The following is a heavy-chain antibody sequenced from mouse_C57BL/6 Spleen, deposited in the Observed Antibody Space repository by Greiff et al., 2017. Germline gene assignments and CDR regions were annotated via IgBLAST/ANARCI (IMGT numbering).Heavy chain of an antibody. CDR1: GYTFTDYE. V-gene: IGHV1-15*01. Sequence: VNVVESGAELVRPGASVTLSCKASGYTFTDYEMHWVKQTPVHGLEWIGAIDPETGGTAYNQKFKGKAILTADKSSSTAYMELRSLTSEDSAVYYCTRARGYYLFDVWGTGTTVTVSS. CDR3: TRARGYYLFDV. CDR2: IDPETGGT. J-gene: IGHJ1*03. D-gene: IGHD2-3*01.